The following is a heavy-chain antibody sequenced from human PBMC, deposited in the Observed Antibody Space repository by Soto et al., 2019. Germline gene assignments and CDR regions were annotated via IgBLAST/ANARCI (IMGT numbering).Heavy chain of an antibody. Sequence: EVQLLESGGGLVQPGGSLRLSCAASGFTFSNYAMKWVRQAPGKGLEWVSVIGSGGDGIHYADSVEGRFTISRDDSKNTVDLQMNSLRADDTAVYYCGTYGQHLMDYWGQGTLVTVSS. CDR1: GFTFSNYA. CDR3: GTYGQHLMDY. J-gene: IGHJ4*02. D-gene: IGHD4-17*01. V-gene: IGHV3-23*01. CDR2: IGSGGDGI.